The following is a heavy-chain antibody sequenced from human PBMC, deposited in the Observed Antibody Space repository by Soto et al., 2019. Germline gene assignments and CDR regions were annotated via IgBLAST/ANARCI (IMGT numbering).Heavy chain of an antibody. D-gene: IGHD3-3*01. V-gene: IGHV4-4*02. CDR2: IYHSGST. Sequence: SEPLPVTYAVAGGSLSSSNWRRRVRQPPGKGLEWIGEIYHSGSTNYNPSLKSRVTISVDKSKNQFSLKLSSVTAADTAVYYCARDITIFGFDYWGQGTLVTVSS. CDR3: ARDITIFGFDY. CDR1: GGSLSSSNW. J-gene: IGHJ4*02.